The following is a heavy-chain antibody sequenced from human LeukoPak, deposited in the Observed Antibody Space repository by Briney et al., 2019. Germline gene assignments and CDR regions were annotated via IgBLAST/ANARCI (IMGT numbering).Heavy chain of an antibody. CDR3: ARAGRWEGRPHAFDI. J-gene: IGHJ3*02. Sequence: SETLSLTCTVSGGSISSYYWNWIRQPPGKGLEWIGYIYYSGITNYNPSLQSRVTISVDTSKSQFSLKLTSVTAADTAVYYCARAGRWEGRPHAFDIWGQGTMVTVSS. V-gene: IGHV4-59*01. CDR1: GGSISSYY. CDR2: IYYSGIT. D-gene: IGHD1-26*01.